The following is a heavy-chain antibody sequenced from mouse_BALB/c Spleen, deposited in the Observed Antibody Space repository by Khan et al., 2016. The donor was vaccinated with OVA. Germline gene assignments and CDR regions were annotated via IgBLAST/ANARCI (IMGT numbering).Heavy chain of an antibody. V-gene: IGHV1S56*01. J-gene: IGHJ4*01. CDR2: IFPGNVNT. CDR1: GYTFTTYY. D-gene: IGHD2-4*01. CDR3: ARNDYFVGDAMDY. Sequence: QVQLQQSGPDLVKPGTSVRISCKASGYTFTTYYIHWVKQRPGQGLEWIGWIFPGNVNTKYNEKFKGKATLTADKSSSTAHMQLSSLTSEDSAVSFSARNDYFVGDAMDYWGQGSSVTVSS.